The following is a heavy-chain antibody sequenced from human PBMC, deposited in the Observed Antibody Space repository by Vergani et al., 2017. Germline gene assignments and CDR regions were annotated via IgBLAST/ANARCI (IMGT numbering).Heavy chain of an antibody. Sequence: QVQLVQSGAEVKKPGASVKVSCKASGYTFTSYYMHWVRQAPGQGLEWMGIINPSGGSTSYAQKFQGRVTMTRDTSTSTVYMELSSMRSDDTAVYYCARDHSGYDHVDYWGQGTLVTVSS. CDR2: INPSGGST. D-gene: IGHD5-12*01. CDR3: ARDHSGYDHVDY. CDR1: GYTFTSYY. J-gene: IGHJ4*02. V-gene: IGHV1-46*01.